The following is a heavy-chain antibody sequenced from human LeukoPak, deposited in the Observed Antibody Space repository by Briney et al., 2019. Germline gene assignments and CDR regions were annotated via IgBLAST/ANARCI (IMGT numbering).Heavy chain of an antibody. J-gene: IGHJ4*02. CDR2: IYRSGST. V-gene: IGHV4-4*02. CDR3: ARYRGASGYHFDY. D-gene: IGHD5-12*01. Sequence: SETLSLTCAVSGCSISSSNWWSWVRQPPGKGLEWIGEIYRSGSTNYNPSLKSRVTISVDKSKNQFSLKLSSVTAADTAMYYCARYRGASGYHFDYWGQGTLVTVSS. CDR1: GCSISSSNW.